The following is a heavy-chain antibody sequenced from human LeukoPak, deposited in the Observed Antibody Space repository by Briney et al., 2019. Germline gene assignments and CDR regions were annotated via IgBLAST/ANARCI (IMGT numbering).Heavy chain of an antibody. Sequence: PGGSLRLSCAASGFTLSNAWMSWVRQARGKGLEWVGRIKSKTDGGTTDYAAPVKGRFTISRDDSKNTLYLQMDSLKTEDTAVYYCTTDSIVVVVAATDYFDYWGQGTLVTVSS. CDR1: GFTLSNAW. V-gene: IGHV3-15*01. D-gene: IGHD2-15*01. J-gene: IGHJ4*02. CDR3: TTDSIVVVVAATDYFDY. CDR2: IKSKTDGGTT.